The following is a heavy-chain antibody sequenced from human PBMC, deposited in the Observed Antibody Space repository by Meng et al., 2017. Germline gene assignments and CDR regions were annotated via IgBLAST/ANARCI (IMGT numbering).Heavy chain of an antibody. CDR3: ARVVAATTLFLDY. V-gene: IGHV4-4*01. J-gene: IGHJ4*02. D-gene: IGHD2-15*01. Sequence: QVKRQESGPGLVKPSGTLSLTCAVSGGSISSMNWWSWVRQPPGKGLEWIGEIYHSGSTNYNPSLKSRVTISVDKSKNQFSLKLSSVTAADTAVYCCARVVAATTLFLDYWGQGTLVTVSS. CDR1: GGSISSMNW. CDR2: IYHSGST.